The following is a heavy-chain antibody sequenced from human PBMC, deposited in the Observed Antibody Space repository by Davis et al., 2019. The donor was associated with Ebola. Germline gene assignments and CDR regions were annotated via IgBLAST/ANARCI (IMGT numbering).Heavy chain of an antibody. J-gene: IGHJ4*02. Sequence: SETLSLTCTVSGGSISSYYWSWIRQTAGKGLEWIGRLYTSGSTNYNPSLKSRVTMSVDTSKNQFSLKLSSVTAADTAVYYCARGGLLWFGELLGFDYWGQGTLVTVSS. CDR3: ARGGLLWFGELLGFDY. D-gene: IGHD3-10*01. V-gene: IGHV4-4*07. CDR2: LYTSGST. CDR1: GGSISSYY.